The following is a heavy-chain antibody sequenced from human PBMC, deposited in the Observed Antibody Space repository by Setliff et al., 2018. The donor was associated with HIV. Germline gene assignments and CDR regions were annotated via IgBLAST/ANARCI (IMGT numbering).Heavy chain of an antibody. J-gene: IGHJ4*02. V-gene: IGHV3-48*03. CDR3: ARGTSGSGWYGDY. CDR2: ISNIGTTI. D-gene: IGHD6-19*01. Sequence: GGSLRLSCVVSGFTFSSYEMIWVRQAPGKGLEWVSYISNIGTTIYYADSVKGRFTISRDNTKNSLYLQIDSLRVEDTAVYYCARGTSGSGWYGDYWGQGTLVTVSS. CDR1: GFTFSSYE.